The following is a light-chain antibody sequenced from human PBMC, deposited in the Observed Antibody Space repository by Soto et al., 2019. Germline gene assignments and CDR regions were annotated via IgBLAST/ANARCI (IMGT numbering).Light chain of an antibody. CDR3: QQYSSWVT. CDR1: KSITSN. V-gene: IGKV3-15*01. J-gene: IGKJ4*01. CDR2: GES. Sequence: EIVMTQSPVTLYLSPEDTATLSCRTRKSITSNLAWYQQKPGQPHRLLIFGESTRATGIPARFSGSGSGTEFTLTISSLQSEEFAVYYCQQYSSWVTFGGGTQLEIE.